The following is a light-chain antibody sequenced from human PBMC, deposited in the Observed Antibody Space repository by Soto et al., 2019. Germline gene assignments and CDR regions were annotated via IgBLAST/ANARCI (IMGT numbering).Light chain of an antibody. CDR3: QQSGGSPLT. CDR1: QTVSSSY. J-gene: IGKJ2*01. CDR2: GAS. V-gene: IGKV3-20*01. Sequence: EIVLTQSPGPLSLSPGERVTLSCWASQTVSSSYLAWYQQKPGQAPRLLIYGASSRANGIPDRFSGSGSGIEFTLTISRLEPEDFAVYYCQQSGGSPLTFGQGTKLEI.